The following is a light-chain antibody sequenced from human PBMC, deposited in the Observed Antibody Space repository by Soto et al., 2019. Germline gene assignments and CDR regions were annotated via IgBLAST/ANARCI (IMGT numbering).Light chain of an antibody. J-gene: IGKJ1*01. CDR3: QQYNDNWT. CDR1: QSISSW. CDR2: KAS. Sequence: DIQMTQSPSTLSASVGDRVTITCRASQSISSWLAWYQQKPGKAPKLLIYKASTLQSGVPSRFSGSGSGTEFTLAIISLQPDDSATYYCQQYNDNWTFGQGTKVEIK. V-gene: IGKV1-5*03.